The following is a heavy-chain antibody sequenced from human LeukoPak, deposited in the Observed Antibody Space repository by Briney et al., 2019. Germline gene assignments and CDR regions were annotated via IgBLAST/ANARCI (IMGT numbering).Heavy chain of an antibody. V-gene: IGHV1-2*02. D-gene: IGHD5-18*01. CDR3: ARDMDTGPDLFDY. CDR1: GYTFTGYY. Sequence: ASVKVSCKASGYTFTGYYMHWVRQAPGQGLEWMGWINPDSGDTDYAQNFQGRVTITRDTSISTAYMELSRLRSDDTAVYYCARDMDTGPDLFDYWGRGTVVTVSS. CDR2: INPDSGDT. J-gene: IGHJ4*02.